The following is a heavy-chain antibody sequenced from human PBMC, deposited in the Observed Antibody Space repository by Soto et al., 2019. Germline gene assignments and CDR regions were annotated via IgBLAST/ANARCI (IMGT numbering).Heavy chain of an antibody. V-gene: IGHV1-69*13. Sequence: GASVKVSCKASGGTYSSYAISWVRQAPGQGLEWMGGIIPIFGTANYAQKFQGRVTITADESTSTAYMELSSLRSEDTAVYYCARAERVDYGEQSDAFDIWGQGTMVTVS. CDR3: ARAERVDYGEQSDAFDI. D-gene: IGHD4-17*01. CDR1: GGTYSSYA. J-gene: IGHJ3*02. CDR2: IIPIFGTA.